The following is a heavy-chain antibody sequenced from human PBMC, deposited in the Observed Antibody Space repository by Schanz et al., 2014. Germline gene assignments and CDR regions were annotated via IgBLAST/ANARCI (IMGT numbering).Heavy chain of an antibody. J-gene: IGHJ4*02. D-gene: IGHD6-13*01. V-gene: IGHV3-7*01. CDR2: INQAASVQ. CDR1: GFTFSSYG. CDR3: VKIGYTHWSLDD. Sequence: VQLVESGGGVVQPGRSLRLSCAVSGFTFSSYGMHWVRQAPGKGLEWVAAINQAASVQYYVDSVKGRFTISRDDAKNSHYLQMNSLRVEDTAVFYCVKIGYTHWSLDDWGQGILVTVSS.